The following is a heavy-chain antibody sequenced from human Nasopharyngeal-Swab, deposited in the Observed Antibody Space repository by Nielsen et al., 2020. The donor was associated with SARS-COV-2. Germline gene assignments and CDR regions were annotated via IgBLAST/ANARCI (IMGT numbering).Heavy chain of an antibody. V-gene: IGHV3-74*01. D-gene: IGHD2/OR15-2a*01. J-gene: IGHJ4*02. CDR1: GFTFSNYR. CDR3: ARGRGSSTSMIGY. CDR2: INGDGSSL. Sequence: GESLKISCAASGFTFSNYRMHWVRQAPGKGLVWVSRINGDGSSLNYADLVKGRFTTSTDNAKSTLYLEMNSLRAEDTAVYYCARGRGSSTSMIGYWGQGTLVTVSS.